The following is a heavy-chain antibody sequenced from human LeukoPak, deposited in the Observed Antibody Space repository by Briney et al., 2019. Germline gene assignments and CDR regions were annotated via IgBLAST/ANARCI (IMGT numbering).Heavy chain of an antibody. Sequence: GGSLRLSCAASGFTFDDYAMHWVRQAPGKGLEWVSGISWNSGSIGYADSVKGRCTISRDNAKNSLYLQMNSLRAEDTALYYCAKDISTAKYYYYYGMDVWGQGTTVTVSS. CDR2: ISWNSGSI. CDR1: GFTFDDYA. V-gene: IGHV3-9*01. D-gene: IGHD6-13*01. CDR3: AKDISTAKYYYYYGMDV. J-gene: IGHJ6*02.